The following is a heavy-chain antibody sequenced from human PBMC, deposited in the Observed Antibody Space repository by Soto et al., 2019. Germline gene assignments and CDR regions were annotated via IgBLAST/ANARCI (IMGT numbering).Heavy chain of an antibody. V-gene: IGHV3-23*01. CDR2: ISGSSSST. D-gene: IGHD3-10*01. J-gene: IGHJ4*02. Sequence: GGSLGLSCAASGFTFSKNAMTWVRQAPGKGLEWVSAISGSSSSTYSADSVKGRFTISRDNSKNTLYLQMNSLRAEDTAIYYCATTPHGSGSYYGAYWGQGTLVTVSS. CDR3: ATTPHGSGSYYGAY. CDR1: GFTFSKNA.